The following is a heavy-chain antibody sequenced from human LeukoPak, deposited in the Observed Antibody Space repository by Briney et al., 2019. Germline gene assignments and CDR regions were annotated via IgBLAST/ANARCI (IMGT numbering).Heavy chain of an antibody. V-gene: IGHV3-7*01. CDR3: ARGVVPAAKVNWFDP. Sequence: AGGSLRLSCAASGFTFSSYWMSWVRQAPGKGLEWVANIKQDGSEKYYVDSVKGRFTISRDNAKNSLYLQMNSLRAEDTAVYYCARGVVPAAKVNWFDPWGQGTLVTVSS. CDR2: IKQDGSEK. D-gene: IGHD2-2*01. CDR1: GFTFSSYW. J-gene: IGHJ5*02.